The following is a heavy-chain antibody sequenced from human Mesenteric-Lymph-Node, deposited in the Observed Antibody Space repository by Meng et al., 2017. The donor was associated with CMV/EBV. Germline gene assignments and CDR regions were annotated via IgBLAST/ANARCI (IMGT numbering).Heavy chain of an antibody. J-gene: IGHJ3*02. CDR2: INPGDSDT. CDR3: ARSLSLAFEI. CDR1: GYSFTTYW. Sequence: GESLKISCESSGYSFTTYWIAWVRQMPGKGLEWMGIINPGDSDTRYSPSFQGQVTISVDKSISTAYLQWSSLKASDTAMYYCARSLSLAFEIWGQGTMVTVSS. V-gene: IGHV5-51*01. D-gene: IGHD3-16*02.